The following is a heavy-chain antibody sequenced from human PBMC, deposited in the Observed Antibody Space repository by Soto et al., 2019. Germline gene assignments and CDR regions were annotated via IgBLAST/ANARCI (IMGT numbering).Heavy chain of an antibody. Sequence: GESLKISCKGSGYSFTSDWIGWVLQMPGKGLEWMGIIYPGDSDTRYSPSFQGQVTISADKSISTAYLQWSSLKASDTAMYYCAVHYYDSSGYYYDAFDIWGQGTMVTVSS. V-gene: IGHV5-51*01. D-gene: IGHD3-22*01. J-gene: IGHJ3*02. CDR2: IYPGDSDT. CDR1: GYSFTSDW. CDR3: AVHYYDSSGYYYDAFDI.